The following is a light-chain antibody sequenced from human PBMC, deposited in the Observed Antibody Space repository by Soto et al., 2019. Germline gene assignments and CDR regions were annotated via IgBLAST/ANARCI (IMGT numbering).Light chain of an antibody. V-gene: IGKV1-39*01. CDR3: QQSYSSPHT. Sequence: DIQMTQSPSTLSASVGDRVSITCRASQTIRSDLNWYQQKPGKAPKLLIYAAASLQSGVPSRFSGSGSGTDFTLTISSLQPEDFATYYCQQSYSSPHTFGHGTRLE. CDR2: AAA. CDR1: QTIRSD. J-gene: IGKJ5*01.